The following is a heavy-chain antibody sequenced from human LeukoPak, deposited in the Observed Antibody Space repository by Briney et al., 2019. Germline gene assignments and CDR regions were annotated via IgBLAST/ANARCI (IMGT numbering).Heavy chain of an antibody. D-gene: IGHD2-21*02. CDR2: ISSSGDII. Sequence: PGGSLRLSCAASGFTFSSYEMNWVRQAPGKGLEFISYISSSGDIIYYANSVKGRFTISRDNAKNSLSLQMNSLRAEDTAVYYCARDNIYCGGDCYWGWGQGTLVTVSS. V-gene: IGHV3-48*03. CDR3: ARDNIYCGGDCYWG. CDR1: GFTFSSYE. J-gene: IGHJ4*02.